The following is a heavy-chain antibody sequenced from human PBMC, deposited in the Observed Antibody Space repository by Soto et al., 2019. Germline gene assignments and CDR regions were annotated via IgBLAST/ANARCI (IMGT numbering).Heavy chain of an antibody. CDR1: GFTFGNYA. J-gene: IGHJ4*02. D-gene: IGHD3-22*01. Sequence: PGGSLRLSCLASGFTFGNYAMSWFRQAPGKGLECVGFIRSKAYGGTTEYAASVKGRFTISRDDSKSIAYLQMDSLKTEDTAVYHCALDSSGYNYYFGYWGQGALVTVSS. CDR3: ALDSSGYNYYFGY. V-gene: IGHV3-49*03. CDR2: IRSKAYGGTT.